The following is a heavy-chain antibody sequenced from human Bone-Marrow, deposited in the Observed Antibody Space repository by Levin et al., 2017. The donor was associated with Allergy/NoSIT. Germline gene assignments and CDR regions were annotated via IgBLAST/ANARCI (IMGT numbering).Heavy chain of an antibody. CDR3: SKDLSSGGAQWEGTYLHQ. J-gene: IGHJ1*01. CDR1: EFTFAKYG. D-gene: IGHD2-15*01. V-gene: IGHV3-23*01. CDR2: INDNGGNT. Sequence: GESLKISCAASEFTFAKYGMTWVRQAPGKGLEWVSTINDNGGNTHYIDSVKGRFVISRDNSKNTLYLEMNNLRADDSAIYYCSKDLSSGGAQWEGTYLHQWGQGTLVIVSS.